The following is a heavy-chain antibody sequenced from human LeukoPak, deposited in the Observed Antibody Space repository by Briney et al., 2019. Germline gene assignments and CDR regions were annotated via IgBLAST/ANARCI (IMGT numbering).Heavy chain of an antibody. CDR2: INPDSGVT. CDR3: ARAMVGYHYGMDV. Sequence: ASVKVSCKASGYTFSDYYMHWVRQAPGQGLEWMGWINPDSGVTNHAQKFEGRVTMTRDTSISTVYMELSRLRSDDTAVYYCARAMVGYHYGMDVWGQGTTVTVSS. CDR1: GYTFSDYY. V-gene: IGHV1-2*02. J-gene: IGHJ6*02. D-gene: IGHD3-10*01.